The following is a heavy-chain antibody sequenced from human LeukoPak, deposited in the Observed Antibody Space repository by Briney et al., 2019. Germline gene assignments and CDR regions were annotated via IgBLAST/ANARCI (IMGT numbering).Heavy chain of an antibody. CDR3: ARGEDGDNWNYVLDY. Sequence: SETLSLTCAVYGGSFSGYYWSWIRQPPGKGLEWIGEINHSGSTNYNPSPKSRVTISVDTSKNQFSLKLSSVTAADTAVYYCARGEDGDNWNYVLDYWGQGTLVTVSS. V-gene: IGHV4-34*01. D-gene: IGHD1-7*01. CDR1: GGSFSGYY. J-gene: IGHJ4*02. CDR2: INHSGST.